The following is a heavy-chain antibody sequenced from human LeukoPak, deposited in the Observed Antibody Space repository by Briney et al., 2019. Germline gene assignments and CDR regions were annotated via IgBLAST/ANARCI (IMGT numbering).Heavy chain of an antibody. Sequence: GGSLRLSCAASGFTFSSYGMNWVRQAPGKGLEWVSYISSSGSTIYYADSVKGRFTISRDNAKNSLYLQMNSLRAEDTGVYYCARDHGDNPAHWGQGTLVTVSS. J-gene: IGHJ4*02. D-gene: IGHD4-17*01. CDR2: ISSSGSTI. CDR3: ARDHGDNPAH. CDR1: GFTFSSYG. V-gene: IGHV3-48*03.